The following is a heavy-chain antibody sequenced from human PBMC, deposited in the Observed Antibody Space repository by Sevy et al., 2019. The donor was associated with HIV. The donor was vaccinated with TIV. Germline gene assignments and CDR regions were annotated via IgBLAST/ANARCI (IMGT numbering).Heavy chain of an antibody. CDR3: AREGPRIAQFDY. CDR1: GDSLSSNDYY. CDR2: IYYSGST. J-gene: IGHJ4*02. D-gene: IGHD6-13*01. Sequence: SETLSLTCTVSGDSLSSNDYYWAWIRQPPGKGLDWIGGIYYSGSTYYNPSLKSRITISVDTSKNQFSLKLRSVTAADTAVYYCAREGPRIAQFDYWGQGTLVTVSS. V-gene: IGHV4-39*02.